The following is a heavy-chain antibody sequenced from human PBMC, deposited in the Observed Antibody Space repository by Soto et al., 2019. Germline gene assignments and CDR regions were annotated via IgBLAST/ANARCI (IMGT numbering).Heavy chain of an antibody. CDR1: GFTFSNFD. CDR2: ISTSGGTT. D-gene: IGHD6-13*01. CDR3: ATETAAPAH. V-gene: IGHV3-23*01. Sequence: EVQLLESGGGLVQPGGSLRLSCAASGFTFSNFDMSWVRQAPGKGLEWVSGISTSGGTTYYADSVKGRFTSSRDNSKNTQYLQMNRLRAEDTDVYYCATETAAPAHRGQGTLVNVSS. J-gene: IGHJ4*02.